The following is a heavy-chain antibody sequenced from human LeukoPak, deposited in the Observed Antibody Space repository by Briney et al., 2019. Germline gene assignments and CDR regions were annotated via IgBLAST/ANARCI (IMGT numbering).Heavy chain of an antibody. CDR3: AKEGGYDHGDYHPGY. Sequence: GGSLRLSCAASGFTFSSYAMSWFRQAPGKGLEWVSALSGSGVSTYYADSVKGRFTISRDNSKNTLYLQMNSLRAEDTAVYYCAKEGGYDHGDYHPGYWGQGTLVTVSS. D-gene: IGHD4-17*01. CDR2: LSGSGVST. CDR1: GFTFSSYA. V-gene: IGHV3-23*01. J-gene: IGHJ4*02.